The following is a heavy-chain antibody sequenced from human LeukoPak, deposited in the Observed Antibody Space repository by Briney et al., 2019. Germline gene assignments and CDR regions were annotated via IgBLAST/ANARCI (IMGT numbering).Heavy chain of an antibody. Sequence: PSETLSLTCAVYGGSFSGYYWSWIRQPPGKGLEWIGEINHSGSTNYNPSLKNRVTISVDTSKNQFSLKLSSVTAADTAVYYCARGPNSGYFDYWGQGTLVTVSS. V-gene: IGHV4-34*01. CDR2: INHSGST. J-gene: IGHJ4*02. CDR3: ARGPNSGYFDY. D-gene: IGHD1-26*01. CDR1: GGSFSGYY.